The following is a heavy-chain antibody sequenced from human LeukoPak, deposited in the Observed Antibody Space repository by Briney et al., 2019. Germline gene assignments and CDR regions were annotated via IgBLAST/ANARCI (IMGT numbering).Heavy chain of an antibody. CDR3: ARVESIVGATDI. J-gene: IGHJ3*02. CDR1: GGYSSSGGYY. Sequence: SETLSLTSTVSGGYSSSGGYYWSWIRQPPGNGLEWVGYIYHSGSTYYNPSLKSRVTISVDRSKNQFSLKLSSVTAADTAVYYCARVESIVGATDIWGQGTMVTVSS. D-gene: IGHD1-26*01. CDR2: IYHSGST. V-gene: IGHV4-30-2*01.